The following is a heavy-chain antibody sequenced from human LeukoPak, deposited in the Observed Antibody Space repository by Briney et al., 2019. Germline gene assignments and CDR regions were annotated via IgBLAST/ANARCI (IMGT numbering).Heavy chain of an antibody. CDR2: INTNTGNP. Sequence: ASVKVSCKASGYTFTSYAMNWVRQAPGQGPEWMGWINTNTGNPTYAQGFTGRFVFSLDTSVSTAYLQISSLKAEDTAVYYCARVPYCSSTSCPPDFGYWGQGTLVTVSS. CDR3: ARVPYCSSTSCPPDFGY. CDR1: GYTFTSYA. J-gene: IGHJ4*02. V-gene: IGHV7-4-1*02. D-gene: IGHD2-2*01.